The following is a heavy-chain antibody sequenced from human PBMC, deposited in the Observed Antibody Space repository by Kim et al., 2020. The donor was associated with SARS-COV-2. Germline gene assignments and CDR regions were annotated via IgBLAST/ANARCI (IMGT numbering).Heavy chain of an antibody. CDR3: ARDFRVAGYSYVFYYGMDV. J-gene: IGHJ6*02. CDR1: GFTVSSNY. CDR2: IYSGGST. V-gene: IGHV3-66*01. Sequence: GGSLRLSCAASGFTVSSNYMSWVRQAPGKGLEWVSVIYSGGSTYYADSVKGRFTISRDNSRNTLYLQMNSLRAEDTAVYYCARDFRVAGYSYVFYYGMDVWGQGPTVTVSS. D-gene: IGHD5-18*01.